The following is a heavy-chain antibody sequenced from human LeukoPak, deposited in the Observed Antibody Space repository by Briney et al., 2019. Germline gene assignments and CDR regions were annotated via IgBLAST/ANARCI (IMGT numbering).Heavy chain of an antibody. CDR3: ARAVGGDYYDSSGYYGNNWFDP. J-gene: IGHJ5*02. D-gene: IGHD3-22*01. CDR2: IIPILGIA. CDR1: GGTFSSYA. Sequence: SVKVSCKASGGTFSSYAISWVRQAPGQGLEWMGRIIPILGIANYAQKFQGRVTITADKSTSTAYMELSSLRSEDTAVYYCARAVGGDYYDSSGYYGNNWFDPWGQGTLVTVSS. V-gene: IGHV1-69*04.